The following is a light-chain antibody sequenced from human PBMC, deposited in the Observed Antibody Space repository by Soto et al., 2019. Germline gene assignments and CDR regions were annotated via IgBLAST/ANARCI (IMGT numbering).Light chain of an antibody. V-gene: IGKV1-5*03. Sequence: DIQMTQSPSTLSASVGDRVTITCRASQSISSWLAWYQQKPGKAPKLLIYKASTLESGVPSRFSGRGSGTEFTLTISGLQPDDFATYYCQQYITYPTFGQGTKVDI. CDR3: QQYITYPT. CDR1: QSISSW. CDR2: KAS. J-gene: IGKJ1*01.